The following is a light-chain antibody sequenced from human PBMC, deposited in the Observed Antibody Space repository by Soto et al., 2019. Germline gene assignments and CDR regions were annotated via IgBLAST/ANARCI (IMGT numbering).Light chain of an antibody. V-gene: IGKV3-20*01. CDR2: GAS. CDR3: QQRGT. J-gene: IGKJ3*01. CDR1: QSVSSSY. Sequence: EIVLTQSPVTLSLSPGERATLSCRASQSVSSSYLAWYQQKPGQAPRLLIYGASSRATGIPDRFSGSGSGTDFTLTISSLEPEDLAVYYCQQRGTFGPGTKVDIK.